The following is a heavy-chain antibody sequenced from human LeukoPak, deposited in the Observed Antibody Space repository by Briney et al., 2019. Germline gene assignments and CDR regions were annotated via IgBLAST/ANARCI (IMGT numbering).Heavy chain of an antibody. CDR2: IYYSGST. V-gene: IGHV4-39*01. D-gene: IGHD2-2*02. CDR3: ATKTAAIWGEGAPEYFQH. J-gene: IGHJ1*01. Sequence: SETLSLNCTVSGGSISSSSYYWGWIRQPPGKGLEWIGSIYYSGSTYYNPSLKSRVTISVDTSKNQFSLKLSSVTAADTAVYYCATKTAAIWGEGAPEYFQHWGQGTLVTVSS. CDR1: GGSISSSSYY.